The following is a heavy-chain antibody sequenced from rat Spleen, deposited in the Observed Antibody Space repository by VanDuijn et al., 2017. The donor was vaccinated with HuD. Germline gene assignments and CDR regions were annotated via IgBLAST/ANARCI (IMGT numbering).Heavy chain of an antibody. CDR1: GFTFSDYY. V-gene: IGHV5-29*01. D-gene: IGHD1-11*01. CDR3: TRSGYGGYEDWFAY. Sequence: EVQLVESDGGLVQPGRSLKLSCAASGFTFSDYYMAWVRQGPTQGLEWVATIRYDGSSTYYRDSVKGRFTISRDNAKSTLYLQMDSLRSEDTATYYCTRSGYGGYEDWFAYWGQGTLVTVSS. J-gene: IGHJ3*01. CDR2: IRYDGSST.